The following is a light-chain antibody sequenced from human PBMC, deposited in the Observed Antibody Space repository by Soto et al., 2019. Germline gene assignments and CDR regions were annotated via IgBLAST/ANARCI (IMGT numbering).Light chain of an antibody. V-gene: IGKV3-15*01. CDR3: PHYSNWPPT. CDR1: ESVHRN. J-gene: IGKJ3*01. Sequence: EVVMTQSPATLSVSPGERVTLSCRASESVHRNFAWYHQKPGQGPSLLIYYASTRATVVPDRFTGSGSGTEFTLTIRSLQSGDFGVYHCPHYSNWPPTFGPGTKVEIK. CDR2: YAS.